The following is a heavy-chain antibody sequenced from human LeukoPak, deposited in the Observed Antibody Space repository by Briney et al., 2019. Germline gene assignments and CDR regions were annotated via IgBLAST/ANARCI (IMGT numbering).Heavy chain of an antibody. J-gene: IGHJ4*02. CDR3: AKEFRITIFGVVTPYFDY. CDR1: GFTFSSYG. CDR2: ISYDGSNK. D-gene: IGHD3-3*01. V-gene: IGHV3-30*18. Sequence: GGSLRLSCAASGFTFSSYGMHWVRQAPGKGLEWVAVISYDGSNKYYADSVKGRFTISRDNSKNTLYLQMNSLRAEDTAVYYCAKEFRITIFGVVTPYFDYWGQGTLVTVSS.